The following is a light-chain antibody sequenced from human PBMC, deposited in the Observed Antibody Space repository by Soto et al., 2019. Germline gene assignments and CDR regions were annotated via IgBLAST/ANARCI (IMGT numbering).Light chain of an antibody. CDR2: KAS. J-gene: IGKJ1*01. CDR3: QQYNSYAWT. Sequence: DIQMTQSPSTLSASVGDSVTITCRASQSISSWLAWYQQKPGKAPKLLIYKASSLESGVPSRFSGSESGTEFTLTISSLQPDDFATYYCQQYNSYAWTFGQGTKVEIK. CDR1: QSISSW. V-gene: IGKV1-5*03.